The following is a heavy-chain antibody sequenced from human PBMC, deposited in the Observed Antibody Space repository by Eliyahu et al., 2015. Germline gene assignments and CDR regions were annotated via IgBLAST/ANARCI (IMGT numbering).Heavy chain of an antibody. D-gene: IGHD2-2*03. CDR3: ARGRSHDGYCSSTSCRRNPYWYFDL. V-gene: IGHV4-34*01. CDR1: GGSFSGYX. J-gene: IGHJ2*01. Sequence: QVQLQQWGAGLLKPSETLSLTCAVYGGSFSGYXWXWIRQPPGKGLEWIGEIXHXGSTNXNPSLKXRVTISVDTSKNQFSLKLSSVTAADTAVYYCARGRSHDGYCSSTSCRRNPYWYFDLWGRGTLVTVSS. CDR2: IXHXGST.